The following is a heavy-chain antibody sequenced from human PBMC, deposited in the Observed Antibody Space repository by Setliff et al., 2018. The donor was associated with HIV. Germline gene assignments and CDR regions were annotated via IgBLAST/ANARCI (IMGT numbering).Heavy chain of an antibody. CDR2: INQGGSEK. D-gene: IGHD3-10*01. V-gene: IGHV3-7*01. CDR1: GFTFTSYW. J-gene: IGHJ6*02. CDR3: ARGSLRGVLALGMDV. Sequence: PGGSLRLSCAASGFTFTSYWMIWVRQAPGKGLEWVANINQGGSEKNYVDSVKGRFTISRDNAKNSLYLQMDSLRVEDTTIYYCARGSLRGVLALGMDVWGQGTTVTVSS.